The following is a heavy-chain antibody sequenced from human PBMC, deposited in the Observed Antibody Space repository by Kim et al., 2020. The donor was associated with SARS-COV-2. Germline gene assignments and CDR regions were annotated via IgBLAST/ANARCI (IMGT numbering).Heavy chain of an antibody. CDR3: ASPPSSYRNYYYYGMDV. Sequence: SVKVSCKASGGTFSSYAISWVRQAPGQGLEWMGGIIPIFGTANYAQKFQGRVTITADESTSTAYMELSSLRSEDTAVYYCASPPSSYRNYYYYGMDVWGQGTTVTVSS. V-gene: IGHV1-69*13. J-gene: IGHJ6*02. CDR2: IIPIFGTA. CDR1: GGTFSSYA. D-gene: IGHD6-6*01.